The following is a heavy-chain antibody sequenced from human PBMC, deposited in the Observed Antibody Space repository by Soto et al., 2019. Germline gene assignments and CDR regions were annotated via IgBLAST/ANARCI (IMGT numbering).Heavy chain of an antibody. V-gene: IGHV4-59*01. CDR3: AREQVITFGGVIVPDYYYGMDV. Sequence: ASETLSLTCTGSGGSISSYYWSWIRQPPGKGLEWIGYIYYSGSTNYNPSLKSRVTISVDTSKNQFSLKLSSVTAADTAVYYCAREQVITFGGVIVPDYYYGMDVWGQGTTVTVSS. CDR2: IYYSGST. J-gene: IGHJ6*02. CDR1: GGSISSYY. D-gene: IGHD3-16*02.